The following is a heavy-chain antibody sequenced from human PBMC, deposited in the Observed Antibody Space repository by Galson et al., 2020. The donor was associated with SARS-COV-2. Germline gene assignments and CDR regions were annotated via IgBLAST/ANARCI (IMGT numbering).Heavy chain of an antibody. CDR1: GYTFTSYG. D-gene: IGHD2-15*01. CDR3: ARDRIVVVAAKISYYYYGMDV. J-gene: IGHJ6*02. CDR2: ISAYNGNT. Sequence: ASVTVSCKASGYTFTSYGISWVRQAPGQGLEWMGWISAYNGNTNYAQKLQGRVTMTTDTSTSTAYMELRSLRSDDTAVYYCARDRIVVVAAKISYYYYGMDVWGQGTTVTVSS. V-gene: IGHV1-18*04.